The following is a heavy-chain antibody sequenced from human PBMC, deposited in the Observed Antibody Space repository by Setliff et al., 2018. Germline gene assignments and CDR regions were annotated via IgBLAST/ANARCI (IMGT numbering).Heavy chain of an antibody. CDR1: GGSISSHY. Sequence: PSETLSLTCTVSGGSISSHYWSWIRQPPGKGLEWIGYIYYSGSTNYNPSLKSRVTISVDTSKNQFSLKLSSVTAADTAVYYCARGEVVTIFDYWGQGTLVTVSS. CDR3: ARGEVVTIFDY. D-gene: IGHD5-12*01. CDR2: IYYSGST. J-gene: IGHJ4*02. V-gene: IGHV4-59*11.